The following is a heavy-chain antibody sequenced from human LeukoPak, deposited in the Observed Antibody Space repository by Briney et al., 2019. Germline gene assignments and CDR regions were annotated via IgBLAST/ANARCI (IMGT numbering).Heavy chain of an antibody. Sequence: PGGSLRLSCAASGFTVSSNYMSWVRQAPGKGLEWVSVIYGGGSTYYADAVKGRFTISRDNSKNTLYLQMNSLRVEDTAVYYCARGLFLSGYLDAFDIWGQGTVVTVSS. CDR3: ARGLFLSGYLDAFDI. CDR1: GFTVSSNY. CDR2: IYGGGST. J-gene: IGHJ3*02. V-gene: IGHV3-53*01. D-gene: IGHD3-22*01.